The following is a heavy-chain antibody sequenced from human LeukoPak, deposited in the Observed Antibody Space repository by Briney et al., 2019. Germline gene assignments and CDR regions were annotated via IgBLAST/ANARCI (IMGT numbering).Heavy chain of an antibody. CDR2: IDYSGST. Sequence: KTSETLSLTCTVSSGSISSNNHFWGWIRQPQGKGLEWIGNIDYSGSTDYNPSLKSRVSISVDTSKKQFYLKLNSVTAADTAVYYCARGMVRGVRYFQHWGQGTLVTVSS. J-gene: IGHJ1*01. V-gene: IGHV4-39*07. D-gene: IGHD3-10*01. CDR3: ARGMVRGVRYFQH. CDR1: SGSISSNNHF.